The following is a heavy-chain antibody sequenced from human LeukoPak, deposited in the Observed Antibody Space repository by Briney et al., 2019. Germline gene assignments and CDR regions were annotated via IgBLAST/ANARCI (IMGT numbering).Heavy chain of an antibody. CDR3: ARGRGSSSIDY. V-gene: IGHV4-34*01. J-gene: IGHJ4*02. D-gene: IGHD6-6*01. Sequence: SETLSLTCAAYGGSFSGYYWSWIRQPPGKGLEWIGEINHSGSTNYNPSLKSRVTISVDTSKNQFSLKLSSVTAADTAVYYCARGRGSSSIDYWGQGTLVTVSS. CDR1: GGSFSGYY. CDR2: INHSGST.